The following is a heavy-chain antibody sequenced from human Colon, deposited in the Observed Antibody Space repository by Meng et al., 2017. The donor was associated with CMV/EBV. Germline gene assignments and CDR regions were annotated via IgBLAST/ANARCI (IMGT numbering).Heavy chain of an antibody. D-gene: IGHD6-13*01. V-gene: IGHV3-66*02. J-gene: IGHJ6*02. CDR2: IYSGGSI. Sequence: GGSLRLSCAASGFTVNSHYMGWVRQAPGKGLEWVSVIYSGGSIYHAGSVKGRFTLSRDTSKNMLYLQMNGLRPEDTALYYCARYGGTAGPFYGMDVWGQGTTVTVSS. CDR1: GFTVNSHY. CDR3: ARYGGTAGPFYGMDV.